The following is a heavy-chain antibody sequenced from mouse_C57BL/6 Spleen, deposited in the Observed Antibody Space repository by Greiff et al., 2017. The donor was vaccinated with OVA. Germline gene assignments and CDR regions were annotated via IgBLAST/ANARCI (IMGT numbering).Heavy chain of an antibody. CDR3: ARLGYYDYDESYFDY. CDR2: IYPGSGST. D-gene: IGHD2-4*01. J-gene: IGHJ2*01. Sequence: QVQLQQPGAELVKPGASVKMSCKASGYTFTSSWITWVKQRPGQGLEWIGDIYPGSGSTNYNEKFKSKATLTVDTSSSTAYMQLSSLTSEDSAVYYCARLGYYDYDESYFDYWGQGTTLTVSS. V-gene: IGHV1-55*01. CDR1: GYTFTSSW.